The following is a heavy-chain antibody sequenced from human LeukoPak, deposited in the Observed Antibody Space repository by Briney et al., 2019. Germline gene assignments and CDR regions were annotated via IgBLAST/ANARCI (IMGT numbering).Heavy chain of an antibody. D-gene: IGHD5-12*01. CDR3: ARDTSPYQYSGYDYTNWFDP. Sequence: ASVKVSCKASGGTFSSYAISWVRQAPGQGLEWMGWISAYNGNTNYAQKLQGRVTMTTDTSTSTAYMELRSLRSDDTAVYYCARDTSPYQYSGYDYTNWFDPWGQGTLVTVSS. V-gene: IGHV1-18*01. CDR1: GGTFSSYA. J-gene: IGHJ5*02. CDR2: ISAYNGNT.